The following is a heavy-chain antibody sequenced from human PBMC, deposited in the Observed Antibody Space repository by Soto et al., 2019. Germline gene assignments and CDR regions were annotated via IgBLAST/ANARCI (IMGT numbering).Heavy chain of an antibody. Sequence: TLCLTCAVSGGSISSGGYSWSWIRQPPGKGLEWIGYIYHSGSTYYNPSLKSRVTISVDRSKNQFSLKLSSVTAADTAVYYCARAKGAVAAAGTGWFDPWGQGTLVTVSS. J-gene: IGHJ5*02. CDR2: IYHSGST. D-gene: IGHD6-13*01. V-gene: IGHV4-30-2*01. CDR1: GGSISSGGYS. CDR3: ARAKGAVAAAGTGWFDP.